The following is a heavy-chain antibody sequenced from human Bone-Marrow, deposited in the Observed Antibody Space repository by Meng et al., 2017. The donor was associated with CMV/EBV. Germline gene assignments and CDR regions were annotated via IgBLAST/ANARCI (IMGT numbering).Heavy chain of an antibody. CDR1: GFTFRSYW. Sequence: GESLKISCAASGFTFRSYWMSWVRQAPGKGLEWVANIKQDGSEKYYVDSVKGRFTISRDNAKNSLYLQMKSLRAEDTAVYYCARRNWYYDLWGRRTLVTVSS. J-gene: IGHJ2*01. V-gene: IGHV3-7*01. CDR2: IKQDGSEK. CDR3: ARRNWYYDL.